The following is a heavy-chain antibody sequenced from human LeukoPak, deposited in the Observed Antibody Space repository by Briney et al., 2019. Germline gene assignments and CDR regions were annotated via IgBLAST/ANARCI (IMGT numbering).Heavy chain of an antibody. CDR3: ARGSQYNILTGFIVGAMDDFDY. CDR1: GFTFDDYA. Sequence: PGRSLRLSCAASGFTFDDYAMHWVRQAPGKGLEWVSGISWNSGSIGYADSVKGRFTISKDSSKNTLDLQMNSLRTEDTAVYYCARGSQYNILTGFIVGAMDDFDYWGQGTLVTVSS. V-gene: IGHV3-9*01. D-gene: IGHD3-9*01. CDR2: ISWNSGSI. J-gene: IGHJ4*02.